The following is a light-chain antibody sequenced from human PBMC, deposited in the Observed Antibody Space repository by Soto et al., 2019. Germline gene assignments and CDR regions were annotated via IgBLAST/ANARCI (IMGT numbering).Light chain of an antibody. J-gene: IGKJ4*01. CDR2: GAS. Sequence: EVVMTQSPATLSVSLGDRATLSCRASQSVSSNLAWYQQKPGQGPWLLNYGASTRATGIPARFSGSGSGKEFPLTISSLQPDDFATYYCQQYNSYSPLTFGGGTKVDIK. V-gene: IGKV3-15*01. CDR3: QQYNSYSPLT. CDR1: QSVSSN.